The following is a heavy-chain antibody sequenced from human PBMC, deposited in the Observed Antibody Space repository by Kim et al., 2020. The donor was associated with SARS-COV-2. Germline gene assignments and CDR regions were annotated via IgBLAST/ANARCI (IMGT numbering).Heavy chain of an antibody. D-gene: IGHD4-4*01. Sequence: NPSLKSRVTISVDTSKNQFSLKLSSVTAADTAVYYCARLSSNYLSDAFDIWGQGTMVTVSS. V-gene: IGHV4-59*01. J-gene: IGHJ3*02. CDR3: ARLSSNYLSDAFDI.